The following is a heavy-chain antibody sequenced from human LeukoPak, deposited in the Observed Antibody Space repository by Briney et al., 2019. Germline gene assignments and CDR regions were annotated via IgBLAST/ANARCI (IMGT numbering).Heavy chain of an antibody. CDR3: ARTYYGSGNDWFDP. J-gene: IGHJ5*02. CDR1: GGSISSGGYY. Sequence: PSETLSLTCTVSGGSISSGGYYWSWIRQHPGKGLEWIGYIYYSGTTYYNPSLKSRVTISVDTSKNQFSLKLSSVTAADTAVYYCARTYYGSGNDWFDPWGQGTLVTVSS. V-gene: IGHV4-31*03. D-gene: IGHD3-10*01. CDR2: IYYSGTT.